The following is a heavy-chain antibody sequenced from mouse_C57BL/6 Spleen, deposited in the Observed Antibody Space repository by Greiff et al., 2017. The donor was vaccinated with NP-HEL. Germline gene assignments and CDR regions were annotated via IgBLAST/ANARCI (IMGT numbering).Heavy chain of an antibody. D-gene: IGHD2-5*01. CDR1: GFTFSSYA. CDR2: ISDGGSYT. Sequence: EVKLMESGGGLVKPGGSLKLSCAASGFTFSSYAMSWVRQTPEKRLEWVATISDGGSYTYYPDNVKGRFTISRDNAKNNLYLQMSHLKSEDTAMYYCAREGSNYGGFYFDYWGQGTTLTVSS. V-gene: IGHV5-4*01. CDR3: AREGSNYGGFYFDY. J-gene: IGHJ2*01.